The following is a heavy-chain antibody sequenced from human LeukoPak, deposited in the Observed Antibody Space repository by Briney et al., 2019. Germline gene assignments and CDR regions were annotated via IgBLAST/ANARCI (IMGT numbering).Heavy chain of an antibody. CDR2: INPNSGGT. CDR1: GYTFTGYY. J-gene: IGHJ4*02. Sequence: ASVKVSCKASGYTFTGYYMHWVRQAPGRGLEWMGWINPNSGGTNYAQKFQGRVTMTRDTSISTAYMELSRLRSDDTAVYYCARVPYGSGSYFPKSPPYYFDYWGQGTLVTVSS. D-gene: IGHD3-10*01. V-gene: IGHV1-2*02. CDR3: ARVPYGSGSYFPKSPPYYFDY.